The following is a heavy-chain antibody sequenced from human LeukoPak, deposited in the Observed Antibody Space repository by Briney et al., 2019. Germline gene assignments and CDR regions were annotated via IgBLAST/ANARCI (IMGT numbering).Heavy chain of an antibody. CDR2: IYSSGST. CDR3: ARSDGYGLVGI. V-gene: IGHV4-39*07. Sequence: PSETLCLTCSVSGSSISSGSNYWGWLRQPPGKTLEGIGSIYSSGSTYYNPSLKSLVIIIIDTPKTHFSLTLSSVTAADTAVYYCARSDGYGLVGIWGQGTMVTVSS. J-gene: IGHJ3*02. CDR1: GSSISSGSNY. D-gene: IGHD3-10*01.